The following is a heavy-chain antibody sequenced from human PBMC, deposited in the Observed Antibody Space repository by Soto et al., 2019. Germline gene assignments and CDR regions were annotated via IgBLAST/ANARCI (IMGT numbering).Heavy chain of an antibody. Sequence: GASVKVSCKASGGTFSSSAISWVRQAPGLGLERMGGIIPVFDTPKYAQSFQGRVTITADESTSTAYMELSSLTSEDTAVYFCARGVGISGFCGGDCYFFQHWGQGTLVTVSS. D-gene: IGHD2-21*02. CDR1: GGTFSSSA. J-gene: IGHJ1*01. CDR2: IIPVFDTP. V-gene: IGHV1-69*13. CDR3: ARGVGISGFCGGDCYFFQH.